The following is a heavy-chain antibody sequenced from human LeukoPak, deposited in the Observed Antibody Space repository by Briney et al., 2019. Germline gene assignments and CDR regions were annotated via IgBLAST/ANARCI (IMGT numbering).Heavy chain of an antibody. D-gene: IGHD2-8*01. CDR2: IRYDGSNK. CDR1: GFTFSSYG. V-gene: IGHV3-30*02. J-gene: IGHJ4*02. CDR3: AKDKGPYCTNGVCYTFDY. Sequence: GGSLRLSCAASGFTFSSYGMHWVRQAPGKGLEWVAFIRYDGSNKYYADSVKGRFTISRDNSKDTLYLQMNSLRAEDTAVYYCAKDKGPYCTNGVCYTFDYWGQGTLVTVSS.